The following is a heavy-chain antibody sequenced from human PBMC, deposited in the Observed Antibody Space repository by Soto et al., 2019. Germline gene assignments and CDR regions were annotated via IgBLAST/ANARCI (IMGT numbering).Heavy chain of an antibody. V-gene: IGHV3-21*01. J-gene: IGHJ6*02. CDR1: GFTFSTYG. D-gene: IGHD6-13*01. CDR3: ATDGAAGSVMEV. CDR2: IRSGSEYI. Sequence: EMQLVESGGGLVKHGGSLRLSCAASGFTFSTYGMNWVRQAPGKGLEWVSSIRSGSEYIYYADSLKGRLTISRDNARNSLYLQLNSLRAEDTAVYYCATDGAAGSVMEVWGQGTTVTVSS.